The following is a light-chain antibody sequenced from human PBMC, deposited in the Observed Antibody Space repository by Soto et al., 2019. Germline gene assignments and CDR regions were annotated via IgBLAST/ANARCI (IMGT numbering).Light chain of an antibody. J-gene: IGKJ3*01. CDR1: QSVSSY. V-gene: IGKV3-11*01. Sequence: EIVLPQSPATLSLSPGARATLSCRASQSVSSYLAWYQQKPGQAPRLLIDDASNRATGIPARFSGSGSGTDFTLTISSLEPEDFAVYYCQQYGTSLFSFGPGTKVDIK. CDR2: DAS. CDR3: QQYGTSLFS.